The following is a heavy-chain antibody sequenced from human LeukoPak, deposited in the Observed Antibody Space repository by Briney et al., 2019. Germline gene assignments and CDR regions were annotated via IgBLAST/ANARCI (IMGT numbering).Heavy chain of an antibody. CDR1: GGSISSGGYY. D-gene: IGHD2-21*02. CDR2: FDYSGST. CDR3: ARGVVTAIPFDY. Sequence: SETLSLTCTVSGGSISSGGYYWSWIRQPPGKGLEWIGYFDYSGSTNYNPSLKSRVTISVDTSNNQFSLKLSSVTAADTAVYYCARGVVTAIPFDYWGQGTLVTVSS. J-gene: IGHJ4*02. V-gene: IGHV4-61*08.